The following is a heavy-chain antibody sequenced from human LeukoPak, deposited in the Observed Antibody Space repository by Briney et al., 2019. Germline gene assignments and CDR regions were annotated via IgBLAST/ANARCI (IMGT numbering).Heavy chain of an antibody. J-gene: IGHJ3*02. CDR3: ASETKRGYSYGSPTDAFDI. CDR2: ISTSSSYI. D-gene: IGHD5-18*01. Sequence: GGSLRLSCAASGITFSRYSMNWVRQAPGKGLEWVSSISTSSSYIYYAGSVKGRFTISRHNAKNSLYLQMNSLRAEDTAVYYCASETKRGYSYGSPTDAFDIWGQGTMVTVSS. CDR1: GITFSRYS. V-gene: IGHV3-21*01.